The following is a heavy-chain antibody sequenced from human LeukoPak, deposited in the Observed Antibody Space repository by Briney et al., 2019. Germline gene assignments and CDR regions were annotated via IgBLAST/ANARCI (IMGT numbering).Heavy chain of an antibody. V-gene: IGHV4-34*01. Sequence: SETLSLTCAVYGGSFSGYYWTWIRQPPGKGLEWIGEINHSGSTNYNPSLKSRVTISVDTSKNQFSLKLSSVTAADTAVYYCARGVAAAGSRSWFDPWGQGTLVTVSS. CDR1: GGSFSGYY. D-gene: IGHD6-13*01. CDR3: ARGVAAAGSRSWFDP. CDR2: INHSGST. J-gene: IGHJ5*02.